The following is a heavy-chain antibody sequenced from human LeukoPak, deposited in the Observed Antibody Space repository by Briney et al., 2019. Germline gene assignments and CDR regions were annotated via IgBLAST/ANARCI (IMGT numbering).Heavy chain of an antibody. CDR1: GFTFSSYW. J-gene: IGHJ4*02. CDR2: INNDGSST. V-gene: IGHV3-74*01. Sequence: GGSLRLSCAASGFTFSSYWMHWVRQAPGKGLVWVSRINNDGSSTSYADSVKGRVTISRDNAKNTLYLQMNSLRAEDTAVYYCARWGVWGSYRPIDYWGQGSLVTVSS. D-gene: IGHD3-16*02. CDR3: ARWGVWGSYRPIDY.